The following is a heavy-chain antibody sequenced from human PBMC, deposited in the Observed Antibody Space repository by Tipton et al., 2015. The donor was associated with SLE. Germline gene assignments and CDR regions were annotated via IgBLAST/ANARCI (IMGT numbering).Heavy chain of an antibody. V-gene: IGHV4-39*07. D-gene: IGHD5-24*01. Sequence: TLSLTCTVSGGSISSSSYYWGWIRQPPGKGLEWIGSIYYSGSTYYNPSLKSRVTISVDTSKNQCSLKPSTVTAADTAVYYCASTGVNYRRRAFDIWGQGTMVTVSS. CDR2: IYYSGST. CDR3: ASTGVNYRRRAFDI. CDR1: GGSISSSSYY. J-gene: IGHJ3*02.